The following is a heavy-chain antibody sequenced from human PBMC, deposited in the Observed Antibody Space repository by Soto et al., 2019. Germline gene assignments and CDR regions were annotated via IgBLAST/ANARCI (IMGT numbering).Heavy chain of an antibody. CDR1: GFSLSTGGVG. J-gene: IGHJ4*02. Sequence: QITLKESGPTLVKPTQTLTLTCTLSGFSLSTGGVGVGWIRQSPGKALEWLAVIYWDDVKHYTPSLERRLTITKDTSESEVVLTMTTMDPVDTATYYCARKGSGDYALDYWGQGIVVTVSS. CDR3: ARKGSGDYALDY. D-gene: IGHD4-17*01. CDR2: IYWDDVK. V-gene: IGHV2-5*02.